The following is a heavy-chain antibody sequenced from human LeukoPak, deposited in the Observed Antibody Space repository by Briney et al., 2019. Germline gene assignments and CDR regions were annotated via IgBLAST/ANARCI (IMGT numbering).Heavy chain of an antibody. J-gene: IGHJ6*02. Sequence: PGGSLRLSCVASGFTFNTYAMGWVRQAPGKGLEWVSTISGGGAFTKYADSVTGRFTISRDNSKNTLYLQMNSLRAEDTAVYYCAKTYYDFWSGAITYYYYGMDVWGQGTTVTVSS. V-gene: IGHV3-23*01. CDR2: ISGGGAFT. CDR3: AKTYYDFWSGAITYYYYGMDV. D-gene: IGHD3-3*01. CDR1: GFTFNTYA.